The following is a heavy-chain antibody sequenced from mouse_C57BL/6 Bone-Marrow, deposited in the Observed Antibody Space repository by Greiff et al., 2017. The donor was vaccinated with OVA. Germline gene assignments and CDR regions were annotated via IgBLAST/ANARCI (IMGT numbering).Heavy chain of an antibody. CDR3: ARDSSGLAWFAY. V-gene: IGHV1-7*01. CDR2: INPSSGYP. CDR1: GYTFTSYW. D-gene: IGHD3-2*02. J-gene: IGHJ3*01. Sequence: QVQLQQSGAELAKPGASVKLSCKASGYTFTSYWLHWVKQRPGQGLEWIGYINPSSGYPKYNQKFKDKATLTADKSSSTAYMQLSSLTYEDSAVYYCARDSSGLAWFAYWGQGTLVTVSA.